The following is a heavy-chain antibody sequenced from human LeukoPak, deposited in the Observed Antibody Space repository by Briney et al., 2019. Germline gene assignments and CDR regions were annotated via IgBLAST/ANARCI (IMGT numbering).Heavy chain of an antibody. Sequence: GGSLRLSCAASELTLSNYCMTWVRQGPGKGLEWVATIKRDGTETYYVDSVRGRFTISRDNAENSVYLRMNSLRAEDTAVYYCARFLRRGTFDYWGQGTLVTVSS. J-gene: IGHJ4*02. CDR2: IKRDGTET. CDR3: ARFLRRGTFDY. V-gene: IGHV3-7*01. CDR1: ELTLSNYC. D-gene: IGHD3-3*01.